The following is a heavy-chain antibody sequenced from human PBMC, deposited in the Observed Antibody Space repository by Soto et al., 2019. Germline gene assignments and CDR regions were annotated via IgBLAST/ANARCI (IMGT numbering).Heavy chain of an antibody. V-gene: IGHV3-23*01. J-gene: IGHJ4*02. CDR2: ISGSGGST. CDR1: GFTFSSYA. D-gene: IGHD6-19*01. Sequence: EVHLLESGGGLVQPGGSLRLCCAASGFTFSSYAMSWVRQAPGKGLEWVSAISGSGGSTYYADSVKGRLTISRDNSNNTLYLQMNTPRAADTAVYYCARSSSGSYFDYWGQGTLVTVSS. CDR3: ARSSSGSYFDY.